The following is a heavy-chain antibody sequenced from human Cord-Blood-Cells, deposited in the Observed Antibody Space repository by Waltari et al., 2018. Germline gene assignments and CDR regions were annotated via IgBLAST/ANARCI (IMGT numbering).Heavy chain of an antibody. CDR1: GFTFADYA. J-gene: IGHJ4*02. Sequence: EVQLVESGGGLVQPGRSLRLSCASSGFTFADYALHWVRQAPGKGLEWVSGISWNSGSIGYADSVKGRFTISRDNAKNSLYLQMNSLRAEDTALYYCAKGVYSSSFYYFDYWAREPWSPSPQ. CDR2: ISWNSGSI. V-gene: IGHV3-9*01. D-gene: IGHD6-6*01. CDR3: AKGVYSSSFYYFDY.